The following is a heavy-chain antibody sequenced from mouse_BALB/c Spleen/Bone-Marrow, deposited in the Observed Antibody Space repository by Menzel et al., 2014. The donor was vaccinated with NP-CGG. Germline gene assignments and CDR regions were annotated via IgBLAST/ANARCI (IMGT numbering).Heavy chain of an antibody. D-gene: IGHD1-1*01. CDR2: INPSIGYT. V-gene: IGHV1-4*02. CDR3: AREGTYYAYFDY. J-gene: IGHJ2*01. CDR1: GYIFTSYT. Sequence: VQLQQSVAELARPGASVKLSCKASGYIFTSYTIQWIKQRPGQGLEWIGYINPSIGYTEYNQKFKDKTTLTADTSSSTTYMQLSSLTSEDSAVYYCAREGTYYAYFDYWGQGTTLTVSS.